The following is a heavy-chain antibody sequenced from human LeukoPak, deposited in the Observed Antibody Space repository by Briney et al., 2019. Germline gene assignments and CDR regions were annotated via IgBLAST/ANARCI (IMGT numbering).Heavy chain of an antibody. D-gene: IGHD3-22*01. J-gene: IGHJ4*02. CDR3: AKKVSYYSDSSASLDY. V-gene: IGHV3-23*01. CDR1: GFTFSSYS. CDR2: ISGSGSST. Sequence: GGSLRLSCAASGFTFSSYSMNWVRQAPGKGLEWVSGISGSGSSTYYADSVKGRFTNSRDNSKNTLYLQMNSLRAEDTAVYYCAKKVSYYSDSSASLDYWGQGILVTVSS.